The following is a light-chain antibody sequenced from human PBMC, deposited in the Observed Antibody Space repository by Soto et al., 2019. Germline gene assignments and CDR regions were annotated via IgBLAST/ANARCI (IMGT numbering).Light chain of an antibody. CDR1: QSISTY. J-gene: IGKJ1*01. Sequence: DIQMTQSPSTLSASVGDRVTITCRASQSISTYLNWYQQKLGKAPTRLIYAASSLQSGVPSRFRGGGSGTDFTLTISNLQPEDFATYFCQQCYGSPRTFGQGTKVEI. V-gene: IGKV1-39*01. CDR2: AAS. CDR3: QQCYGSPRT.